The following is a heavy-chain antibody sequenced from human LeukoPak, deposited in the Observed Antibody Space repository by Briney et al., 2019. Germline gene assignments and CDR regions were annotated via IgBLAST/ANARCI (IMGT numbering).Heavy chain of an antibody. CDR3: ASTLPYDSSGYYRDY. CDR1: GFTFSSYE. J-gene: IGHJ4*02. Sequence: GGSLRLSCAASGFTFSSYEMNWVRQAPGKGLEWVSYISTSGSTKYYADSVKGRFTISRDNSKNTLYLQMNSLRAEDTAVYYCASTLPYDSSGYYRDYWGQGTLVTVSS. CDR2: ISTSGSTK. D-gene: IGHD3-22*01. V-gene: IGHV3-48*03.